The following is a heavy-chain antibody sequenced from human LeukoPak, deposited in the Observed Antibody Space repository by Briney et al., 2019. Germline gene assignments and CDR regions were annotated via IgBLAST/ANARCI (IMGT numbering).Heavy chain of an antibody. CDR2: VHYSGAT. V-gene: IGHV4-39*07. J-gene: IGHJ6*02. CDR3: ASENYLYYGVDV. Sequence: SETLSLTCTVSGGSIRVHNYYWGWIRQPPGKGLGWIGSVHYSGATYYNPSLKSRLTISVDTSKNQFYLKLSSVTAADTAVYYCASENYLYYGVDVWGQGTAVTVSS. D-gene: IGHD5-24*01. CDR1: GGSIRVHNYY.